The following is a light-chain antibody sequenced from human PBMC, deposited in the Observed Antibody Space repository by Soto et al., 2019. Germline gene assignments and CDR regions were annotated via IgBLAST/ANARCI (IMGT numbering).Light chain of an antibody. CDR3: QQHNNWPLT. Sequence: EIVMAQSPATLSVSPGERATLSCRASQSVSNDLAWYQQKPGQAPRLLIYGASTRATGIPARFSGSGSGTEFTLTISSLQSEDFAVYYCQQHNNWPLTFGQGTKVEIK. CDR2: GAS. V-gene: IGKV3-15*01. CDR1: QSVSND. J-gene: IGKJ1*01.